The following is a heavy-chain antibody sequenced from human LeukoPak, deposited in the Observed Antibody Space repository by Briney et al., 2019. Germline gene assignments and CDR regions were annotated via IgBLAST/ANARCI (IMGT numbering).Heavy chain of an antibody. CDR3: AREVVVVVAAYYFDY. CDR1: GLTFSSYA. Sequence: PGGSLRLSCAASGLTFSSYAMHWVRQAPGKGLEWVAVISYDGSNKYYADSVKGRFTISRDNSKNTLYLQMNSLRAEDTAVYYCAREVVVVVAAYYFDYWGQGTLVTVSS. V-gene: IGHV3-30-3*01. D-gene: IGHD2-15*01. CDR2: ISYDGSNK. J-gene: IGHJ4*02.